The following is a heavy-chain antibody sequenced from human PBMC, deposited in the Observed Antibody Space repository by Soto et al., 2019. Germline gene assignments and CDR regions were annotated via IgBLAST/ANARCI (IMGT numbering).Heavy chain of an antibody. CDR2: ISGSGGST. D-gene: IGHD2-15*01. CDR1: GFTFSSQA. J-gene: IGHJ4*02. Sequence: EVQLLESGGGLVQPGGSLRLSCAASGFTFSSQAMSWVREAPGKGLEWVSAISGSGGSTYYADSVKGRFTISRDNSKNTLWLQMNSLRAEDTAVYYCAKESRSKGYFDYWGQGTLVTVSS. V-gene: IGHV3-23*01. CDR3: AKESRSKGYFDY.